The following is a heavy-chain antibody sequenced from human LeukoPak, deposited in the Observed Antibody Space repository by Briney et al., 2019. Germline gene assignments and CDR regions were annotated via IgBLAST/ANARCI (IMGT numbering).Heavy chain of an antibody. CDR1: GFTFSSYA. V-gene: IGHV3-23*01. Sequence: PGGSLRLSCAASGFTFSSYAMSWVRQAPGKGLEWVSAISGSGGSTYYADSVKGRFTISRDNSKNTLYLQMNSLRVEDTAVYYCARGGRSSRDAPNDFWGQGTLVTVSS. D-gene: IGHD6-13*01. CDR3: ARGGRSSRDAPNDF. J-gene: IGHJ4*02. CDR2: ISGSGGST.